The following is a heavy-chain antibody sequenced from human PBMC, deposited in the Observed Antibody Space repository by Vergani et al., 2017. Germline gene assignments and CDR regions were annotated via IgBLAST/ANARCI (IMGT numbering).Heavy chain of an antibody. V-gene: IGHV3-21*01. CDR2: ISSSSSYI. J-gene: IGHJ2*01. CDR3: ARDGYSSSLRGSYFDL. D-gene: IGHD6-13*01. CDR1: GFTFSSYS. Sequence: VQILQSGGGVVKPGGSLRLSCAASGFTFSSYSMNWVRQAPGKGLEWVSSISSSSSYIYYADSVKGRFTISRDNAKNSLYLQMNSLRAEDTAVYYCARDGYSSSLRGSYFDLWGRGTLVTVSS.